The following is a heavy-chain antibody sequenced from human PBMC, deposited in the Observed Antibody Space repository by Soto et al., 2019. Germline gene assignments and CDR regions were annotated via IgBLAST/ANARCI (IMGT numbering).Heavy chain of an antibody. D-gene: IGHD3-16*02. J-gene: IGHJ4*02. CDR3: AKALGELSPERYAY. V-gene: IGHV3-30*18. CDR1: GFTFSSYA. CDR2: ISYDGSDK. Sequence: QVQLVESGGGVVQPGRSLRLSCAASGFTFSSYAMPWFRQAPGKGLEWVAVISYDGSDKYYADSVKGRFTISRDNSKNTLNLQMNSLRADDTAVYYCAKALGELSPERYAYWGQGTLITVSS.